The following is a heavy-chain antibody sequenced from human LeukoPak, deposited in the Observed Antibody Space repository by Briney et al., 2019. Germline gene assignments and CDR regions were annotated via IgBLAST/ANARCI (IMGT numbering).Heavy chain of an antibody. CDR1: GYTFTGYY. J-gene: IGHJ4*02. D-gene: IGHD3-3*01. CDR3: ARDLKGAILRFLEWLPDY. CDR2: INPNSGGT. Sequence: ASVKVSCKASGYTFTGYYIHWVRQAPGQGLEWMGWINPNSGGTNYAQKFQGRVSMTRDTSISTAYMELSRLRSDDTAVYYCARDLKGAILRFLEWLPDYWGQGTLVTVSS. V-gene: IGHV1-2*02.